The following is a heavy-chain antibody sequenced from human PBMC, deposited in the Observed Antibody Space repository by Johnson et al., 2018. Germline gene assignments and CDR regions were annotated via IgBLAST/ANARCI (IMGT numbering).Heavy chain of an antibody. Sequence: QLVESGGGLVQPGRSLRLSCAASGFTFDDYAMHWVRQAPGKGLEWVAGISWNSGSIGYADSVKGRFPISRDNAKNSLYLQMNSPRTEDPALYYWAKDIVFLTWIVVVPDACEIWGEGTMVTVSS. D-gene: IGHD3-22*01. J-gene: IGHJ3*02. CDR2: ISWNSGSI. V-gene: IGHV3-9*01. CDR3: AKDIVFLTWIVVVPDACEI. CDR1: GFTFDDYA.